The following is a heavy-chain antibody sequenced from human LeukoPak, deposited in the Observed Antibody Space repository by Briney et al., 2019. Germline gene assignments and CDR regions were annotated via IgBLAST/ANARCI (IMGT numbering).Heavy chain of an antibody. CDR3: AREEIAVAGTRAFDI. V-gene: IGHV4-39*07. CDR2: IYFNGNI. D-gene: IGHD6-19*01. CDR1: GGSIRSNNHY. Sequence: PSETLSLTCAVSGGSIRSNNHYWGWIRQPPGKGLEWIGNIYFNGNIAYNPSLKSRVTISVDKSKNQFSLKLSSVTAADTAVYYCAREEIAVAGTRAFDIWGQGTMVTVSS. J-gene: IGHJ3*02.